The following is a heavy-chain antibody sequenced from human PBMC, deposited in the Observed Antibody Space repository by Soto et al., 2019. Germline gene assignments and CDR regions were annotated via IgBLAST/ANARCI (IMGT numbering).Heavy chain of an antibody. CDR2: IIPIFGTA. J-gene: IGHJ6*02. D-gene: IGHD2-2*02. CDR1: GGTFSSYA. CDR3: ASADIVVVPAAIRDYYYYYAMDV. V-gene: IGHV1-69*13. Sequence: SVKVSCKASGGTFSSYAISWVRQAPGQGLEWMGGIIPIFGTANYAQKFQGRVTITADESTSTAYMELSSLRSEDTAVYYCASADIVVVPAAIRDYYYYYAMDVWGQGTTVTVSS.